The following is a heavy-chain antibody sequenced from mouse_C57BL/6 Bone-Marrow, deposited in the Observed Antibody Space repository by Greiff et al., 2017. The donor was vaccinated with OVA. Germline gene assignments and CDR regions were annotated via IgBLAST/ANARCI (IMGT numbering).Heavy chain of an antibody. CDR3: AGHYGSSYAMDY. CDR2: IDPSDSYT. Sequence: VQLQQPGAELVKPGASVKLSCKASGYTFTSYWMQWVKQRPGQGLEWIGEIDPSDSYTNYNQKFKGKATLTVDTSSSTAYMQLSSLTSEDSAVYYCAGHYGSSYAMDYWGQGTSVTVSS. CDR1: GYTFTSYW. V-gene: IGHV1-50*01. D-gene: IGHD1-1*01. J-gene: IGHJ4*01.